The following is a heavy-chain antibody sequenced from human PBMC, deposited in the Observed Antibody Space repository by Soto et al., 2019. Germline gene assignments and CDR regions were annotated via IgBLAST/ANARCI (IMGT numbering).Heavy chain of an antibody. CDR2: IYYSGST. J-gene: IGHJ4*02. CDR3: ARHNKYYYGSGSYYTFDY. V-gene: IGHV4-59*08. Sequence: SETLSLTCTVSGGSISSYYWSWIRQPPWKGLEWIGYIYYSGSTNYNPSLKSRVTISVDTSKNQFSLKLSSVTAAGTAVYSCARHNKYYYGSGSYYTFDYWGQGTLVTVSS. CDR1: GGSISSYY. D-gene: IGHD3-10*01.